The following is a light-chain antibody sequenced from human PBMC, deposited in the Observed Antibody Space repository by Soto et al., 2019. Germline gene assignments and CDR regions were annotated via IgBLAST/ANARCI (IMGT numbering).Light chain of an antibody. Sequence: GLTQSTDTLSLSPGARATLSCRASQSVSSNYVAWYQQKPGQAPRLLTHGSSSRATGVPDRFSGRGSGTTFTLVISRLEPEDFAVYYCPQYGTSPFTFGQGTKVDIK. CDR2: GSS. CDR1: QSVSSNY. V-gene: IGKV3-20*01. CDR3: PQYGTSPFT. J-gene: IGKJ2*01.